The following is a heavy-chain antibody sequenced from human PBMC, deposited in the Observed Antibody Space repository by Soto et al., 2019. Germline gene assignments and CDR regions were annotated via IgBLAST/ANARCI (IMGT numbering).Heavy chain of an antibody. D-gene: IGHD4-17*01. CDR1: GYSFTSYW. CDR3: ARTFMGYGDPRTYYGMDV. CDR2: IYPGDSDT. Sequence: PGESLKISCKGSGYSFTSYWIGWVRQMPGKGLEWMGIIYPGDSDTRYSPSFQGQVTISADKSISTAYLQWSSLKASDTAMYYCARTFMGYGDPRTYYGMDVWGQGTTVTVSS. J-gene: IGHJ6*02. V-gene: IGHV5-51*01.